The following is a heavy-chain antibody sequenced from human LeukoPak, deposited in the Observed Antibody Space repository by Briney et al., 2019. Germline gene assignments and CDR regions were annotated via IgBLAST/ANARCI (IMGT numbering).Heavy chain of an antibody. Sequence: PSETLSLTCGVYGGSFSGYYWSWIRQPPGKGLEWIGEINHSGSTSYNPSLKSRVTMSVDTSKNQFSLKLSSVTAADTAVYYCARGGTAMVNYYYYGMDVWGQGTTVTVSS. CDR3: ARGGTAMVNYYYYGMDV. CDR1: GGSFSGYY. J-gene: IGHJ6*02. V-gene: IGHV4-34*01. D-gene: IGHD5-18*01. CDR2: INHSGST.